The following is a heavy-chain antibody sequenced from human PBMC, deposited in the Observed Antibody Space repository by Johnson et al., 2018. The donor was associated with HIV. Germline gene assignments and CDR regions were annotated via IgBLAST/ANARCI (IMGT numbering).Heavy chain of an antibody. CDR3: ATSTASDALDI. D-gene: IGHD1-1*01. CDR2: IYSGGNT. J-gene: IGHJ3*02. CDR1: GFTVSSNY. V-gene: IGHV3-66*01. Sequence: VQLVESGGGLVQPGGSLRLSCAASGFTVSSNYMSWVRQAPGKGLEWVSVIYSGGNTYYADSVKGRFTISRDNSKNTVFLQMNRLRAEDTAVYYCATSTASDALDIWGQGTMVTVSS.